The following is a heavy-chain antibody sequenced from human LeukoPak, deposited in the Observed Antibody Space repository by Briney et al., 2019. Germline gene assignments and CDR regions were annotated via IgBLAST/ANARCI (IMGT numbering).Heavy chain of an antibody. CDR2: IYYSGST. CDR3: AGTKTGLAVAGRSYFDY. CDR1: GGSISSYY. Sequence: SETLSLTCTVSGGSISSYYWSWIRQPPGKGLEWIGYIYYSGSTNYNPSLKSRVTISVGTSKNQFSLKLSSVTAADTAVYYCAGTKTGLAVAGRSYFDYWGQGTLVTVSS. V-gene: IGHV4-59*08. J-gene: IGHJ4*02. D-gene: IGHD6-19*01.